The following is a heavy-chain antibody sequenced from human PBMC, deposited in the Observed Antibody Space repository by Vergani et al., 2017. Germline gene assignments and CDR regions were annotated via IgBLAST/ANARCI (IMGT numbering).Heavy chain of an antibody. D-gene: IGHD1-1*01. CDR2: IVVGSGNT. Sequence: QMQLVQSGPEVKKPGTSVKVSCKASGFTFTSSAVQWVRQARGQRLEWIGWIVVGSGNTNYAQKFQERVTITRDMSTSTAYMELSSLRSDDTAVYYCGAGVGTGKTHFQHWGQGTLVTVSS. J-gene: IGHJ1*01. CDR3: GAGVGTGKTHFQH. CDR1: GFTFTSSA. V-gene: IGHV1-58*01.